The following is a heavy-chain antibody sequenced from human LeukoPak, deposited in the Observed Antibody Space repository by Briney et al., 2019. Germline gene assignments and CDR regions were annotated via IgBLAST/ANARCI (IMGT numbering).Heavy chain of an antibody. D-gene: IGHD3-22*01. V-gene: IGHV3-21*01. CDR2: ITSTRSYI. CDR1: GFTLTTYS. CDR3: ARGISGTSGYYFRGLDY. Sequence: GGSLRLSRAASGFTLTTYSKNWVPDAPGRGLECVSAITSTRSYIYYADSVKGRFTISRDNAKNSLYLQMNSLRAEDTAVYYCARGISGTSGYYFRGLDYWGQGTLVTVSS. J-gene: IGHJ4*02.